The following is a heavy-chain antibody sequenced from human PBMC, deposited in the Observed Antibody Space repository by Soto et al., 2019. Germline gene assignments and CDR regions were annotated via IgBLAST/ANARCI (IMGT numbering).Heavy chain of an antibody. CDR3: ARCYCSVGSCYTWWHFDL. CDR1: GYSFNDYG. J-gene: IGHJ2*01. D-gene: IGHD2-15*01. CDR2: IGPYEGVT. Sequence: QVQLEQSGAEVKKPGASVRVSCKASGYSFNDYGMSWVRQAPGQELEWMGWIGPYEGVTNHAQSFQGRVTMTVDTATTTADMELRSLRSDDTAIYYCARCYCSVGSCYTWWHFDLWGPGTLVTVTA. V-gene: IGHV1-18*01.